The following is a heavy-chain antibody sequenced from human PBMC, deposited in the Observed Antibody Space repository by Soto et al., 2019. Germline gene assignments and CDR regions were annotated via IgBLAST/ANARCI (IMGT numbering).Heavy chain of an antibody. D-gene: IGHD1-20*01. Sequence: GGSLRLSCAASGFTFSSYAMTWVRQAPGKGLEWVSAISGSGGSTYYADSVKGRFTISRDNSKNTLYLRMNSLRAEDTAVCYCAKGIGITGTLYYFDYWGQGTLVTVSS. CDR3: AKGIGITGTLYYFDY. CDR1: GFTFSSYA. V-gene: IGHV3-23*01. CDR2: ISGSGGST. J-gene: IGHJ4*02.